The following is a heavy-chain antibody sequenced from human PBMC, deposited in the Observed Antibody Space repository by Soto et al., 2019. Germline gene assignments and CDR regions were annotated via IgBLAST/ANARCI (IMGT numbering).Heavy chain of an antibody. CDR1: GYIFTSYG. CDR3: ASVLHFGDYPLGY. J-gene: IGHJ4*02. CDR2: ISGYNGNT. D-gene: IGHD4-17*01. Sequence: QVQLVQSGAEVKKPGASVKVSCKASGYIFTSYGISWVRQAPGQGLEWMAWISGYNGNTNYAQNVQGRVTMTTDTSTTTAYMELRSLRSDDTAVYYCASVLHFGDYPLGYWGQGTLVTVSS. V-gene: IGHV1-18*01.